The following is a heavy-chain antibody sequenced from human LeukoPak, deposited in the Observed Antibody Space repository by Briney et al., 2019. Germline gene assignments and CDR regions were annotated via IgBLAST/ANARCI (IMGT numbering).Heavy chain of an antibody. D-gene: IGHD1-1*01. CDR2: IYYAGNT. Sequence: PSETLSLTCTVSGGSMNNYYWTWIRQPPGKGLEWIGYIYYAGNTNYSPSLKSRVTMSADPSKNQFSLKLNSVTAADTAVYYCARRTRATTGGDYFDYWGQGTLVTVSS. J-gene: IGHJ4*02. V-gene: IGHV4-59*08. CDR3: ARRTRATTGGDYFDY. CDR1: GGSMNNYY.